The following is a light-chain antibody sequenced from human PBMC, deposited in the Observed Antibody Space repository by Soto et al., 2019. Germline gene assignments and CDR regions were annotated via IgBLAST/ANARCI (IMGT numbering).Light chain of an antibody. CDR1: QTLSINS. CDR2: GAS. Sequence: IVLTQSPGTLSLSPGERATLFCRASQTLSINSLAWYQQKPGQAPRLLIYGASTRHTGSPARFNGSGSGTDFARTINWLEPEDFAGYYCQQYDGAPLTFGPGTKVNGK. V-gene: IGKV3-20*01. J-gene: IGKJ3*01. CDR3: QQYDGAPLT.